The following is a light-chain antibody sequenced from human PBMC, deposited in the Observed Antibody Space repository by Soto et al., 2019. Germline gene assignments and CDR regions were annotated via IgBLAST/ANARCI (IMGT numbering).Light chain of an antibody. V-gene: IGKV3-20*01. CDR3: QQFSNSSPGVT. CDR2: GTS. Sequence: EIVLTQSPDTLSLSPGESATLSCRASRSVSSNYLAWYQQKPGQAHRLLVAGTSSRATGIPDRFSGSGSGTDCTLTSSGLDPADFAVYSCQQFSNSSPGVTFGGGTLLEMK. J-gene: IGKJ4*01. CDR1: RSVSSNY.